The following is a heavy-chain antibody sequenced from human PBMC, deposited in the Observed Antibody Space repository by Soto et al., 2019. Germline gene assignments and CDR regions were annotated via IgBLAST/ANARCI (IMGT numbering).Heavy chain of an antibody. D-gene: IGHD3-22*01. CDR2: IYYRGNT. V-gene: IGHV4-30-4*01. J-gene: IGHJ4*02. Sequence: SETLSLTCTVSGGSISSGDHYWSWIRQAPGKGPEWIGYIYYRGNTYYNPSLKSRLTISVDSSKTQFSLKLSSVIAADTAVYDCARSRGRNYFDAWGQGTLVTVSS. CDR3: ARSRGRNYFDA. CDR1: GGSISSGDHY.